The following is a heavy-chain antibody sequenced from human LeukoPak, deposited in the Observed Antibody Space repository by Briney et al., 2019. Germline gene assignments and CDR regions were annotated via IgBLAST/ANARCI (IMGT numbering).Heavy chain of an antibody. CDR1: GFTFSTAS. CDR2: FDTGFGT. V-gene: IGHV3-23*01. J-gene: IGHJ4*02. CDR3: ARSSGWWSLDY. Sequence: PGGSLRLSCAASGFTFSTASLHWVRQAPGRGLEWVSAFDTGFGTYYPDSLKGRFTISRGNSRNTLFLQMNSLRAEDTAVYYCARSSGWWSLDYWGQGTLVTVSS. D-gene: IGHD6-19*01.